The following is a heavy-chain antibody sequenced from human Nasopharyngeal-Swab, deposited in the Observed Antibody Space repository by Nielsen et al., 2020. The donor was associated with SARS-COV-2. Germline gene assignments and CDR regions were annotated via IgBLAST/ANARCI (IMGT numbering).Heavy chain of an antibody. V-gene: IGHV3-23*01. CDR3: AKAYCSGAGCDYFDY. Sequence: GESLKISCAAAGFTFRNCAMNWVRQAPGKGLQWVATLTDSGYGTYYADSVKGRFTISRDNPKNTLYLQMNSLRAEDSAVYYCAKAYCSGAGCDYFDYWGQGTLVTVSS. J-gene: IGHJ4*02. CDR1: GFTFRNCA. D-gene: IGHD2-15*01. CDR2: LTDSGYGT.